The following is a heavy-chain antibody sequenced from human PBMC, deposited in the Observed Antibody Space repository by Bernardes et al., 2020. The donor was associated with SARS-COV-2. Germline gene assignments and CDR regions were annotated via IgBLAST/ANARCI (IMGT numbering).Heavy chain of an antibody. CDR1: GFTFHEYG. D-gene: IGHD3-10*01. Sequence: GGSLRLSCEGSGFTFHEYGMNWVRQTPGKGLEWVSGIIWDGRSTSYADSVKGRFTISRDNTKNSVYLQMSNLRAEDTALYHCARDRSYYGSPFDLWGRGTLVTVSS. CDR3: ARDRSYYGSPFDL. J-gene: IGHJ2*01. CDR2: IIWDGRST. V-gene: IGHV3-20*01.